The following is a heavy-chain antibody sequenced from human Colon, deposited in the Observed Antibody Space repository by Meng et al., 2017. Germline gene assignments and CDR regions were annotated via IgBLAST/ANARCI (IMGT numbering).Heavy chain of an antibody. D-gene: IGHD6-6*01. CDR3: AREGAASARFFDK. CDR1: GYTFTNHH. V-gene: IGHV1-46*01. CDR2: ITPSNGDA. Sequence: QVQLVRSGAEVKKPGASVKVSCMASGYTFTNHHMHWVRQAPGQGPEWMGIITPSNGDAGYAQKFQGRVSMTRDTSTSTVYMELSGLTSEDTAMYYCAREGAASARFFDKWGQGTLVTVSS. J-gene: IGHJ4*02.